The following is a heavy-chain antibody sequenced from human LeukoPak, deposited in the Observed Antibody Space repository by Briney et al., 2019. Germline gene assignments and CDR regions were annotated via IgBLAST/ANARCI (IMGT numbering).Heavy chain of an antibody. CDR3: ARVALSQGLDA. V-gene: IGHV3-74*01. CDR2: LNSDGSST. J-gene: IGHJ5*02. Sequence: PGGSLRLSCAASGFTFSSYWMHWVRQAPGKGLVWVSRLNSDGSSTVYADPVKGRFTISRDNAENKLYLQMNSLRVEDTAVYYCARVALSQGLDAWGQGTLVTVSS. CDR1: GFTFSSYW. D-gene: IGHD3-10*01.